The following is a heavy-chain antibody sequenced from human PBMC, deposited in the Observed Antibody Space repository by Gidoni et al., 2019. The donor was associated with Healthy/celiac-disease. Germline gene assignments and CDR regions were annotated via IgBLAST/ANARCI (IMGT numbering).Heavy chain of an antibody. D-gene: IGHD2-15*01. CDR1: RFTFISSA. J-gene: IGHJ5*02. Sequence: EVQLLDAGVGLVQPRGSLRLSCAASRFTFISSAMSWVRQAPGKGLEWVSAISGSGGSTYYADSVKGRFTISRDNSKNTLYLQMNSLRAEDTAVYYCAKDRTTILGYCSGGSCWSWGQGTLVTVSS. CDR2: ISGSGGST. CDR3: AKDRTTILGYCSGGSCWS. V-gene: IGHV3-23*01.